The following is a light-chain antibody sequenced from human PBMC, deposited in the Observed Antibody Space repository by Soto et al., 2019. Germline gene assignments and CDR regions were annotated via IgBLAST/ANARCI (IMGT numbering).Light chain of an antibody. Sequence: DIVMTQSPLSLSVTPGEPASISCRSSQSLVHATGYNYLDWYLQKPGRSPQLLIQLGSMRASGVPDRFSGSGSGTDFTLTISRVEAEDVGIYYCMQVLQTPVTFGPGTRVDI. CDR1: QSLVHATGYNY. J-gene: IGKJ3*01. V-gene: IGKV2-28*01. CDR3: MQVLQTPVT. CDR2: LGS.